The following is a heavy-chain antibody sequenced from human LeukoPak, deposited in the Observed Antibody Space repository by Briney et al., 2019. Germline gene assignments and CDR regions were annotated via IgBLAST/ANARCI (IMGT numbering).Heavy chain of an antibody. Sequence: SETLSLTCTVSGGSISSSSYYWGWIRQPPGKGLEWIGSIYYSGSTYYNSSLKSRVTISVDTSKNQFSLKLSSVTAADTAVYYCARQTWIGQPGYYYYYMDVWDKGTTVTISS. CDR3: ARQTWIGQPGYYYYYMDV. V-gene: IGHV4-39*01. J-gene: IGHJ6*03. D-gene: IGHD5-12*01. CDR2: IYYSGST. CDR1: GGSISSSSYY.